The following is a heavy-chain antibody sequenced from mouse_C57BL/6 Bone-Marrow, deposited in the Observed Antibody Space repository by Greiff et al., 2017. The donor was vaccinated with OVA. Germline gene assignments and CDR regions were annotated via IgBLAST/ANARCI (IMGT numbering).Heavy chain of an antibody. D-gene: IGHD2-1*01. CDR2: IYPGSGST. Sequence: QVQLQQPGAELVKPGASVKMSCKASGYTFTSYWITWVKQRPGQGLEWIGDIYPGSGSTNYNEKFKSKATLTVDTSSSTAYMQLSRLTSEDSAVYYCAREGGNGDYYAMDYWGQGTSATVSS. CDR3: AREGGNGDYYAMDY. CDR1: GYTFTSYW. V-gene: IGHV1-55*01. J-gene: IGHJ4*01.